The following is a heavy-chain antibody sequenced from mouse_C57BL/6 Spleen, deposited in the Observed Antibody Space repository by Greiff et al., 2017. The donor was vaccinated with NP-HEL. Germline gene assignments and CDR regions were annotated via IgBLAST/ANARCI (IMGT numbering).Heavy chain of an antibody. Sequence: QVQLQQPGAELVKPGASVKLSCKASGYTFTSYWMHWVKQRPGQGLEWIGMIHPNSGSTNYNEKFKSKATLTVDKSSSTAYMQLSSLTSEDSAVYYCARSDYGLYYYAVDYWGQGTSVTVSS. CDR3: ARSDYGLYYYAVDY. V-gene: IGHV1-64*01. CDR1: GYTFTSYW. D-gene: IGHD1-1*01. CDR2: IHPNSGST. J-gene: IGHJ4*01.